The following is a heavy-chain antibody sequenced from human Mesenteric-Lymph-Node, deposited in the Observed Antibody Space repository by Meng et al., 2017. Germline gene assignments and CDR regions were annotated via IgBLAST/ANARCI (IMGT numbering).Heavy chain of an antibody. D-gene: IGHD3-10*01. CDR3: ARIGSGWFGELSG. J-gene: IGHJ4*02. CDR2: IYSGGST. V-gene: IGHV3-66*02. Sequence: GGSLRLSCAASGFTVSSNYMSWVRQAPGKGLEWVSVIYSGGSTYYADSVKGRFTISRDNSKNTLYLQMNSLRAEDTAVYYCARIGSGWFGELSGWGQGTLVTVSS. CDR1: GFTVSSNY.